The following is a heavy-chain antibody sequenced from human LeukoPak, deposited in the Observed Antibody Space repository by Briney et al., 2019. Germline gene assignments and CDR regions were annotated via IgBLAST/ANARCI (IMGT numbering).Heavy chain of an antibody. D-gene: IGHD6-19*01. Sequence: GASVKVSCKASGYTFTSYGIAWVRQMPGKGLEWMGIIYPGDSDTRYSPSFQGQVTISADKSISTAYLQWSSLKASDTAMYYCARQSSGNRLRYWGQGTLVTVSS. J-gene: IGHJ4*02. CDR3: ARQSSGNRLRY. V-gene: IGHV5-51*01. CDR2: IYPGDSDT. CDR1: GYTFTSYG.